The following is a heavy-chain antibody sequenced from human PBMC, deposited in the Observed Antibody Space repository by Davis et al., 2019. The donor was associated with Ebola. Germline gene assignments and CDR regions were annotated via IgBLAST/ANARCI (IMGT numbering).Heavy chain of an antibody. CDR2: ISAYNGNT. CDR3: ARDATMIVGGWFDP. CDR1: GYTFTSYG. D-gene: IGHD3-22*01. J-gene: IGHJ5*02. Sequence: AASVKVSCKASGYTFTSYGISWVRQAPGQGLEWMGWISAYNGNTNYAQKLQGRVTMTTDTSTSTAYMELRSLRSDDTAVYYCARDATMIVGGWFDPWGQGTLVTVSS. V-gene: IGHV1-18*01.